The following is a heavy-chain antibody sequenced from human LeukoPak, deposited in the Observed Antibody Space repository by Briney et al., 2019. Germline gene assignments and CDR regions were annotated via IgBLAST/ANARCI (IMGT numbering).Heavy chain of an antibody. J-gene: IGHJ3*02. Sequence: ASVKVSCKASGYTFTSYYMHWVRQAPGQGLEWRGIINPSGGSTSYAQKFQGRVTMTRDTSTSTVYMELSSLRSEDTAVYYCARDGPVGATTGAFDIWGQGTMVTVSS. CDR1: GYTFTSYY. V-gene: IGHV1-46*01. D-gene: IGHD1-26*01. CDR3: ARDGPVGATTGAFDI. CDR2: INPSGGST.